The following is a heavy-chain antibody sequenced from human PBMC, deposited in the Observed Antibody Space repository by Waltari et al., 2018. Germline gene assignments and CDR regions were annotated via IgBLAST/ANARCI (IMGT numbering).Heavy chain of an antibody. CDR3: ARGTIFGVAVPYFDD. J-gene: IGHJ4*02. CDR1: GGSISSYY. Sequence: QVQLQESGPGLVKPSETLSLTCTVSGGSISSYYWSWIRQPAGKGLEWIGRIYTSGSTNYNPSLNRRVIMSVDTAENQFSLKLSSVTAADTAVYYCARGTIFGVAVPYFDDWGQGTLVTVSS. D-gene: IGHD3-3*01. V-gene: IGHV4-4*07. CDR2: IYTSGST.